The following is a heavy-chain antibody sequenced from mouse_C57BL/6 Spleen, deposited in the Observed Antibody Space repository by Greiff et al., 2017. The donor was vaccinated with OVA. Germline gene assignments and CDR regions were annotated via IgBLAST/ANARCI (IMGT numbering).Heavy chain of an antibody. CDR3: ARQEGYDYDVWFAY. J-gene: IGHJ3*01. V-gene: IGHV1-52*01. CDR1: GYTFTSYW. Sequence: QVQLQQPGAELVRPGSSVKLSCKASGYTFTSYWMHWVKQRPIQGLEWIGNIDPSDSETHYNQKFKDKATLTVDKSSSPAYMQLSSLTSEDSAVYYCARQEGYDYDVWFAYWGQGTLVTVSA. CDR2: IDPSDSET. D-gene: IGHD2-4*01.